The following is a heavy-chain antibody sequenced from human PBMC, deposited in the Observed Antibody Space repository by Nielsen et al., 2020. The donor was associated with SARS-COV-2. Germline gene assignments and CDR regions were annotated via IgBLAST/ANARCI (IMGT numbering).Heavy chain of an antibody. V-gene: IGHV3-9*01. J-gene: IGHJ6*04. CDR1: GFTFDDYA. CDR3: AKDVDGMDV. Sequence: GGSLRLSCAASGFTFDDYAMHWVRQAPGKGLEWVSGISWNSGSIGYADSVKGRFTISRDNAKNSLYLQMNSLRAEDTALYYCAKDVDGMDVWGKGTTVTVSS. CDR2: ISWNSGSI.